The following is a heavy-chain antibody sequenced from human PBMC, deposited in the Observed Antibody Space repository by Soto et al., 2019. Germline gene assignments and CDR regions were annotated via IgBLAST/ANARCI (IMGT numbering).Heavy chain of an antibody. D-gene: IGHD5-12*01. CDR3: AKDPGSDNWFDP. Sequence: PGGSLRLSCAASGFTFSSYAMSWVRQAPGKGLEWVSAISGSGGGTYYADSVKGRFTISRDNSKNTLYLQMNSLRAEDTAVYYCAKDPGSDNWFDPWGQGTLVTVSS. CDR2: ISGSGGGT. J-gene: IGHJ5*02. CDR1: GFTFSSYA. V-gene: IGHV3-23*01.